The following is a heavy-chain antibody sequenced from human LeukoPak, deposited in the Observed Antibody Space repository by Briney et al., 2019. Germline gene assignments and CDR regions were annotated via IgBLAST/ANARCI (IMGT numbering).Heavy chain of an antibody. J-gene: IGHJ6*04. D-gene: IGHD3-10*02. CDR3: AELGITMIGGV. Sequence: GGSLRLSCAASGFTFSSYGMSWVRQAPGKGLEWVSAISGSGGSTYYADSVKGRFTISRDDAKNSLYLQMNSLRAEDTAVYYCAELGITMIGGVWGKGTTVTISS. CDR2: ISGSGGST. V-gene: IGHV3-23*01. CDR1: GFTFSSYG.